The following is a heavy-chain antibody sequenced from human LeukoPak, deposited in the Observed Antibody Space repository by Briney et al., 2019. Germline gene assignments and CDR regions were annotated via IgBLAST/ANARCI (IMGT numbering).Heavy chain of an antibody. CDR3: ARQRSNYYYMDV. CDR1: GYTFTSYD. D-gene: IGHD6-25*01. Sequence: ASVTVSCKASGYTFTSYDINWVRQATGQGLEWMGWMNPNSGNTGYAQKFQGRVTMTRNTSISTAYMELSSLRSEDTAVYYCARQRSNYYYMDVWGRGTTVTISS. J-gene: IGHJ6*03. V-gene: IGHV1-8*01. CDR2: MNPNSGNT.